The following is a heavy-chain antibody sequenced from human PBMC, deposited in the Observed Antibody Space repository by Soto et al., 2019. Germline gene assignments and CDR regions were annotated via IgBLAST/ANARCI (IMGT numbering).Heavy chain of an antibody. J-gene: IGHJ4*02. CDR3: ARAAILYDFWSGINYFDY. CDR2: INHSGST. Sequence: PSETLSLTCAVYGGSFSGYYWSWIRQPPGKGLEWIGEINHSGSTNYNPSLKSRVTISVDTSKNQFSLKLSSVTAADTAVYYCARAAILYDFWSGINYFDYWGQGTLVTVSS. CDR1: GGSFSGYY. D-gene: IGHD3-3*01. V-gene: IGHV4-34*01.